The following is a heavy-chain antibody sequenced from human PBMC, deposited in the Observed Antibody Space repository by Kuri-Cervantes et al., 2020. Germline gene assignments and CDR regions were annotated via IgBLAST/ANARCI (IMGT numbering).Heavy chain of an antibody. J-gene: IGHJ4*02. D-gene: IGHD3-16*01. V-gene: IGHV3-11*01. CDR2: ISSSGSTI. Sequence: GESLKISCAASGFTFSDYYMSWIRQAPGKGLEWVSYISSSGSTIYYADSVKGRFTISRDNAKNSLYLQMNSLRAEDTALYYCAKDSLGWGGAVDYWGQGTLVTVSS. CDR1: GFTFSDYY. CDR3: AKDSLGWGGAVDY.